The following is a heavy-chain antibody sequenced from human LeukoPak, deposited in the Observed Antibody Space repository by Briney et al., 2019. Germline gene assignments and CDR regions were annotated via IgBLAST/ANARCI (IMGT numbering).Heavy chain of an antibody. Sequence: ASVKVSCKASGYTFTGYYMHWVRQAPGQGLEWMGWINPDSGGTNYAQKFQGRVTMTRDTSTSTAYLELSWLRSDDTAVYSCARLRSYDYVWGSFDYWGQGTLVTVSS. CDR2: INPDSGGT. CDR1: GYTFTGYY. CDR3: ARLRSYDYVWGSFDY. V-gene: IGHV1-2*02. J-gene: IGHJ4*02. D-gene: IGHD3-16*01.